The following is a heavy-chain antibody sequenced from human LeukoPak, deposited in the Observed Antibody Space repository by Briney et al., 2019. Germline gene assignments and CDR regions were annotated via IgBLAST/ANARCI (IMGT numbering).Heavy chain of an antibody. CDR2: IIPILGIA. J-gene: IGHJ4*02. V-gene: IGHV1-69*04. CDR1: GGTFSSYA. CDR3: ASARGVAAAAGGNYFDY. D-gene: IGHD6-13*01. Sequence: ASVKVSCKASGGTFSSYAISWVRQAPGQGLEWMGRIIPILGIANYAQKFQGRVTITADKSTSTAYMELSGLRSEDTAVYYCASARGVAAAAGGNYFDYWGQGTLVTVSS.